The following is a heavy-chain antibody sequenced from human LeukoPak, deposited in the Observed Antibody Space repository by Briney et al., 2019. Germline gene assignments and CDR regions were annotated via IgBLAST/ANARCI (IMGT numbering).Heavy chain of an antibody. CDR3: ARVRAATQSYYYYMDV. D-gene: IGHD2-15*01. CDR1: GFTFSSYE. J-gene: IGHJ6*03. Sequence: GGSLRLSCAASGFTFSSYEMNWVRQAPGKGLEWVSYISSRGSTIYYADSVKGRFTISRDNAKNSLYLQMNSLRAEDTAVYYCARVRAATQSYYYYMDVWGKGTTVTVSS. CDR2: ISSRGSTI. V-gene: IGHV3-48*03.